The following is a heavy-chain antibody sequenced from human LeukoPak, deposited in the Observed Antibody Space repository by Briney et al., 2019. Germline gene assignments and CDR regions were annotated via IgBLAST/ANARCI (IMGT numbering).Heavy chain of an antibody. J-gene: IGHJ4*02. Sequence: GGSLRLSCAASGFTFSTFAMHWVRQAPGKGLEWVAVISYDGSNTYFPDSLKGRFTISRDNSKNTLYLQMNSLRAEDTAVYYCARVREAAAFDYWGQETLVTVSS. V-gene: IGHV3-30*04. CDR3: ARVREAAAFDY. CDR2: ISYDGSNT. CDR1: GFTFSTFA. D-gene: IGHD3-10*01.